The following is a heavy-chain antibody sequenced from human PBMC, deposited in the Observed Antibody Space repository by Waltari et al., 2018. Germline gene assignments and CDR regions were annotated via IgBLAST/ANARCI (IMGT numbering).Heavy chain of an antibody. V-gene: IGHV3-7*04. CDR3: ARGGRGSGWRGDY. D-gene: IGHD6-19*01. CDR1: GFTFSSYW. J-gene: IGHJ4*02. CDR2: IKQEGSEK. Sequence: EVQLVESGGGLVQPGGSLRLSCAASGFTFSSYWMSWVRQAPGKGLEWVANIKQEGSEKYYVGSVKGRFTISRDNAKNSLYLQMNSLRAEDTTVYYCARGGRGSGWRGDYWGQGTLVTVSS.